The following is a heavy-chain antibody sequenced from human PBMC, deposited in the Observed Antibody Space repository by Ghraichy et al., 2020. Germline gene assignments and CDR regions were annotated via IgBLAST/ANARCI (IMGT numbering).Heavy chain of an antibody. CDR2: INHSGST. CDR3: ARTRVRGVAGLGY. Sequence: SQTLSLTCAVYGGSFSGYYWSWIRQPPGKGLEWIGEINHSGSTNYNPSLKSRVTISVDTSKNQFSLKLSSVTAADTAVYYCARTRVRGVAGLGYWGQGTLVTVSS. J-gene: IGHJ4*02. V-gene: IGHV4-34*01. D-gene: IGHD3-10*01. CDR1: GGSFSGYY.